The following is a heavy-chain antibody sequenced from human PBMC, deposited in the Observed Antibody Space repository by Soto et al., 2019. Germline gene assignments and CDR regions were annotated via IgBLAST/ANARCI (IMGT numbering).Heavy chain of an antibody. CDR1: GYTFTSYA. CDR3: ARVLEPTMVRGLANNNWLDP. V-gene: IGHV1-3*01. D-gene: IGHD3-10*01. Sequence: ASVKVSCKASGYTFTSYAMHWVRQAPGQRLEWMGWINAGNGNTKYSQKFQGRVTITRDTSASTAYMELSSLRSEDTAVYYCARVLEPTMVRGLANNNWLDPWGQGTLVTVSS. CDR2: INAGNGNT. J-gene: IGHJ5*02.